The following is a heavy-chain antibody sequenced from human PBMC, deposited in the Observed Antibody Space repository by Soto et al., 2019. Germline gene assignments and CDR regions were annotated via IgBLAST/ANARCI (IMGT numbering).Heavy chain of an antibody. J-gene: IGHJ4*02. D-gene: IGHD3-10*01. V-gene: IGHV1-3*01. Sequence: ASVKVSCKASGYTFTSYAMHGVRQAPGQRLEWMGWINAGNGNTKYSQKFQGRVTITRDTSASTAYMELSSLRSEDTAVYYCARYTIGSGSYYKIYWGQGTLVTVSS. CDR1: GYTFTSYA. CDR2: INAGNGNT. CDR3: ARYTIGSGSYYKIY.